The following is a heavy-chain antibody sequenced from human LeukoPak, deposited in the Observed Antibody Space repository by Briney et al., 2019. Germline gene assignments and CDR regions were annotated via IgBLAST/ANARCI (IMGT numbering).Heavy chain of an antibody. V-gene: IGHV3-53*05. D-gene: IGHD6-19*01. CDR3: ASSSAWFLNYAMDV. J-gene: IGHJ6*02. Sequence: GGSLRLSCATSGFTFDDYAMHWVRQAPGKGLEWVSVIYSGGKTYYADSVKGRFTISKDNFNNRLYLEMNSLRPEDTAVYYCASSSAWFLNYAMDVWGHGATVTVSS. CDR2: IYSGGKT. CDR1: GFTFDDYA.